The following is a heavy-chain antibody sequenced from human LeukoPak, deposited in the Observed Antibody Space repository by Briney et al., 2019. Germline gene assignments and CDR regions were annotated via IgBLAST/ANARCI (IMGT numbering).Heavy chain of an antibody. Sequence: GGSLRLSCAASGFTFSSCAMSWVRQAPGKGLEWVSAISGSGGSTYYAASVKGRFTISRDNSKNTLYLQMNSLRAEDSAVYYCAKGSGSGWYGWFAPWGQGTLVTVSS. J-gene: IGHJ5*02. CDR3: AKGSGSGWYGWFAP. CDR1: GFTFSSCA. D-gene: IGHD6-19*01. CDR2: ISGSGGST. V-gene: IGHV3-23*01.